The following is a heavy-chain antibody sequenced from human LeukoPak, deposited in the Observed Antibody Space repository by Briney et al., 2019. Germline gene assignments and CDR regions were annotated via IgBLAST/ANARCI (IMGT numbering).Heavy chain of an antibody. Sequence: ASVKVSCKASGYTFTSYGISWVRQAPGQGLEWMGWISAYNGNTNYAQKLQGRVTMTTDTSTSTAYMELRSLRSDDMAVYYCARDRDVVVPAAMPGYYYGKDVWGQGTTVTVSS. D-gene: IGHD2-2*01. CDR3: ARDRDVVVPAAMPGYYYGKDV. CDR2: ISAYNGNT. CDR1: GYTFTSYG. V-gene: IGHV1-18*03. J-gene: IGHJ6*02.